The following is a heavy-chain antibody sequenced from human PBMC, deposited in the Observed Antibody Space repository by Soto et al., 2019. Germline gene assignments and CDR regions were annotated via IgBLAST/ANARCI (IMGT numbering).Heavy chain of an antibody. CDR3: ARDLGGSYYAPVDY. D-gene: IGHD1-26*01. CDR1: GYTFTSYG. CDR2: ISAYNGNT. V-gene: IGHV1-18*01. J-gene: IGHJ4*02. Sequence: QVQLVQSGAEVKKPGASVKVSCKASGYTFTSYGISWVRQAPGHGLEWMGWISAYNGNTKYAQKFQGRVTMTTDTSTSTAYMELRSLSSDDTAVYYCARDLGGSYYAPVDYRGQGTLVNVSS.